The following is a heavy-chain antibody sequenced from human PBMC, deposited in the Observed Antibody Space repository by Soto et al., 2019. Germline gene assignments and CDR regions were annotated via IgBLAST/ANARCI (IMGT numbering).Heavy chain of an antibody. CDR3: ARDVVGTAMRFSYGMDV. V-gene: IGHV1-8*01. Sequence: QVQLVQSGAEVKKPGASVKVSCKASGYTFTSYDINWVRQATGQGLEWMGWMNPNSGNTGYAQKFQGRVTMTRNTAISTDYMELSSLRSEDTAVYYCARDVVGTAMRFSYGMDVWGQGTTVTVSS. D-gene: IGHD2-21*02. J-gene: IGHJ6*02. CDR2: MNPNSGNT. CDR1: GYTFTSYD.